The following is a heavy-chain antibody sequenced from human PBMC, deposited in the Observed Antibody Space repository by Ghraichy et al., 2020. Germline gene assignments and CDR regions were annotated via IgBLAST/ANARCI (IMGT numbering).Heavy chain of an antibody. CDR1: GFTFSSYW. V-gene: IGHV3-7*01. J-gene: IGHJ5*02. D-gene: IGHD3-10*01. CDR2: IKQDGSEK. Sequence: GGSLRLSCAASGFTFSSYWMRWVRQAPGKGLEWVANIKQDGSEKYYVDSVKGRFTISRDNAKNSLYLQMNSLRAEDTAVYYCAREGLWFGDSRWFGPWGHGTLVTVSS. CDR3: AREGLWFGDSRWFGP.